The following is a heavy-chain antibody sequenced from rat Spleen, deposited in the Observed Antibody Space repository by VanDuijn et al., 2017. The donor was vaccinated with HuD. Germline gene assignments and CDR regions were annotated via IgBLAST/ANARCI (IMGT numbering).Heavy chain of an antibody. D-gene: IGHD1-10*01. CDR3: SRSLGRVYNNYFDY. CDR1: GYSITTNY. Sequence: EVQLQESGPGLVKPSQSLSLTCSVTGYSITTNYWDWIRKFPGNKMEWLGYISYSGSTSYNPSLKSRISITRDTSKNQFFLQLNSVTTEDTATYYCSRSLGRVYNNYFDYWGQGDMVTVSS. J-gene: IGHJ2*01. V-gene: IGHV3-1*01. CDR2: ISYSGST.